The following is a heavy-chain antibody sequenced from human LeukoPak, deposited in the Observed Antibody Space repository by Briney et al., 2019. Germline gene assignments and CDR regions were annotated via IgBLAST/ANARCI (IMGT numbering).Heavy chain of an antibody. CDR3: AKVFEVRGARRPKDY. V-gene: IGHV3-30*18. CDR2: ISSDRGNT. D-gene: IGHD3-10*01. Sequence: RRSLRLYSAASGFNFSDYGKTCVHQAQAKWLQSLAPISSDRGNTFSADSARDRSTISRDNSKNTLFLQMNSLRTEDTAMYYCAKVFEVRGARRPKDYWGQGTLVIVSS. J-gene: IGHJ4*02. CDR1: GFNFSDYG.